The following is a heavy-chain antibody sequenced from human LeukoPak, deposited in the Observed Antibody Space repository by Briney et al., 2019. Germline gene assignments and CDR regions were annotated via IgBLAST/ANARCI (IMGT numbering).Heavy chain of an antibody. D-gene: IGHD3-22*01. J-gene: IGHJ4*02. CDR3: ARDFQDSSGYYPGYFDY. V-gene: IGHV3-20*04. CDR2: LNWIGGSP. Sequence: GGSLRLSCAASGFTFDDYAMSWVRQAPGKGLEWVSGLNWIGGSPGYADSVKGRFTISRDNAKNSLYLQMNSLRAEDTALYYCARDFQDSSGYYPGYFDYWGQGTLVTVSS. CDR1: GFTFDDYA.